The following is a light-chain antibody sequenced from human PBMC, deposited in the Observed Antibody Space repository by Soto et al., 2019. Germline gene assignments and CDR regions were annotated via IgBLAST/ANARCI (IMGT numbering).Light chain of an antibody. V-gene: IGKV3D-20*02. CDR2: GTF. Sequence: EIVLTQSAGTLSLSPGERATFSCRASQSISSGHLAWYQQKLGQAPRLLIYGTFTRATGIPERFSGSGSGTDFTLTISRLEPEDFAVYFCQQRTDWPPLTFGGGTKVDIK. CDR1: QSISSGH. CDR3: QQRTDWPPLT. J-gene: IGKJ4*01.